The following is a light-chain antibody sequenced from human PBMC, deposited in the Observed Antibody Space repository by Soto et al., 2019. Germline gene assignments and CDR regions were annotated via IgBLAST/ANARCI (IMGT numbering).Light chain of an antibody. J-gene: IGLJ1*01. V-gene: IGLV1-44*01. CDR2: RNN. CDR3: AAWDDSLRGYV. CDR1: SSNIRSNT. Sequence: QSVLTQPPSASGTPGQRVTISCSGSSSNIRSNTVNWYQQLPGTAPKLLIYRNNQRPSGVPDRFSGSKSGTSAFLAISGLQSEDEADYYCAAWDDSLRGYVFGTGTKVTVL.